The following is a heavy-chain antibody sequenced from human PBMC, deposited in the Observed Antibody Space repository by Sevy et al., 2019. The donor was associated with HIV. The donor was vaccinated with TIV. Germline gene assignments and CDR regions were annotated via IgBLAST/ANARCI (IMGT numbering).Heavy chain of an antibody. D-gene: IGHD2-15*01. CDR2: VWYDGGNK. J-gene: IGHJ6*02. V-gene: IGHV3-33*01. CDR3: PGDWVSPERLIDNYAMDV. CDR1: GFTFRSYG. Sequence: GGSLRLSCAASGFTFRSYGMHWVRQAPGKGLEWVAIVWYDGGNKHYADSVKGRFTISRDNSKNTLYLQMNSLRAEDTAVYFWPGDWVSPERLIDNYAMDVWGQGTTVTVSS.